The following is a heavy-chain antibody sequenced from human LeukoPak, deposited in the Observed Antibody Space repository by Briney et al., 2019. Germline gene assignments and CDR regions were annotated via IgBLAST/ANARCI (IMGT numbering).Heavy chain of an antibody. D-gene: IGHD6-25*01. CDR2: ISWNSGNA. V-gene: IGHV3-9*03. CDR3: AKGRRRLVDYMDV. CDR1: GFTFGDYA. Sequence: PGGSLRLSCAASGFTFGDYAMHWVRQAPGKGLEWVSGISWNSGNAGYADSVKGRFTISRDNAKNSLYLQKTSLRVDDMGSYYCAKGRRRLVDYMDVWGKGTTVTVSS. J-gene: IGHJ6*04.